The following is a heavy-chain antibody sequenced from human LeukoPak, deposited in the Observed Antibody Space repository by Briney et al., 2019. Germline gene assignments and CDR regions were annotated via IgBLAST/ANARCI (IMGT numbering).Heavy chain of an antibody. CDR3: ARVQRPLDGADY. D-gene: IGHD1-1*01. CDR2: IYYSGST. J-gene: IGHJ4*02. V-gene: IGHV4-59*01. CDR1: GGSFSGYY. Sequence: KPSETLSLTCAVYGGSFSGYYWSWIRQPPGKGLEWIGYIYYSGSTYYNPSLRSRVTISVDTSKNLFSLELSSVTAADTAVYYCARVQRPLDGADYWGQGTLVTVSS.